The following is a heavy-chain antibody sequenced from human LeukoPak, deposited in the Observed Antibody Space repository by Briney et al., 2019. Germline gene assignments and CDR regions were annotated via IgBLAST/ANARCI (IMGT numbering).Heavy chain of an antibody. Sequence: GGSLRLSCAASGFTFSTYSMNWVRQAPGKRLEWVSSISSSGSYKYYADSVKGRFTISRDNAKNSLSLQMNSLRVEDTAVYYCARDYPTTQWLLSGGDYWGQGTLVTVSS. CDR2: ISSSGSYK. V-gene: IGHV3-21*01. CDR1: GFTFSTYS. J-gene: IGHJ4*02. CDR3: ARDYPTTQWLLSGGDY. D-gene: IGHD5-12*01.